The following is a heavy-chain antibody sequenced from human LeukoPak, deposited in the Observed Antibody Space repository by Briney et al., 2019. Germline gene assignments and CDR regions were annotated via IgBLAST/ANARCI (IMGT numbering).Heavy chain of an antibody. V-gene: IGHV3-33*06. CDR1: GFTFSTYA. CDR3: AKSVAIYFYYGLDV. J-gene: IGHJ6*02. D-gene: IGHD3-3*01. CDR2: IWFDGSNK. Sequence: GGSLRLSCAASGFTFSTYAIHWVRQAPGQGLQWVAVIWFDGSNKYYADSVRGRFAISRDNSKNTLFLQMNSLRAEDTAPYYCAKSVAIYFYYGLDVWGQGTTVTVSS.